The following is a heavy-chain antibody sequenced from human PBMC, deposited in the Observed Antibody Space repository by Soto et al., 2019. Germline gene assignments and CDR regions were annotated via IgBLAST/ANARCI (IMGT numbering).Heavy chain of an antibody. CDR3: VNEASLAVVPRYYFDY. Sequence: PGGSLRLSCSASGFTFSSYAMHWVRQAPGKGLEYVSAISSNGGSTYYADSVKGRFTISRDNSKNTLYLKMSSLRAEDTAVYYCVNEASLAVVPRYYFDYWGQGTLVTVSS. D-gene: IGHD2-15*01. J-gene: IGHJ4*02. CDR2: ISSNGGST. V-gene: IGHV3-64D*06. CDR1: GFTFSSYA.